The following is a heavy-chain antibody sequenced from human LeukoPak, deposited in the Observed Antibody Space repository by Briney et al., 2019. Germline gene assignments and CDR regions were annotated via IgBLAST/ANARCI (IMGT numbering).Heavy chain of an antibody. CDR2: ISYDGSNK. D-gene: IGHD2-2*02. CDR3: ARGGCSSTSCYTGFDY. Sequence: PGGSLRLSCAASGFSFSSYAMHWVRQAPGKGLEWVAVISYDGSNKYYADSVKGRFTISRDNSKNTLYLQMNSLRAEDTAVYYCARGGCSSTSCYTGFDYWGQGTLVTVSS. J-gene: IGHJ4*02. CDR1: GFSFSSYA. V-gene: IGHV3-30-3*01.